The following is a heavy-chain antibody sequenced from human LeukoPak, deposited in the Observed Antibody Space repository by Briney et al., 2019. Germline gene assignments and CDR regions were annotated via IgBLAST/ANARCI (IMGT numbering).Heavy chain of an antibody. CDR2: IHYSGST. D-gene: IGHD1-26*01. CDR3: ARHPSGSSFDY. Sequence: SETLSLTCTVSGGSISGSSYYWGWIRQPPGKGLEWIGTIHYSGSTYYNPSLKSRVTISVDTSKNQFSLKLGSVTAADTAVYYCARHPSGSSFDYWGQGTLVTVSS. CDR1: GGSISGSSYY. V-gene: IGHV4-39*01. J-gene: IGHJ4*02.